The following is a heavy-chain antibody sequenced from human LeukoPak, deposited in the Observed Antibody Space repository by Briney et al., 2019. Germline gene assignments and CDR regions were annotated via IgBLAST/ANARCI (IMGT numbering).Heavy chain of an antibody. CDR3: GRQDYSNYVDY. D-gene: IGHD4-11*01. Sequence: SETLSLTCAVSGYSISSGYYWGWIRQPPGKGLEWIGSIYHIGSTYYNPSLKSRVTISVDTSKDRFPLKLSSGTAADTAVYYCGRQDYSNYVDYWGQGILVTVSS. CDR2: IYHIGST. V-gene: IGHV4-38-2*01. CDR1: GYSISSGYY. J-gene: IGHJ4*02.